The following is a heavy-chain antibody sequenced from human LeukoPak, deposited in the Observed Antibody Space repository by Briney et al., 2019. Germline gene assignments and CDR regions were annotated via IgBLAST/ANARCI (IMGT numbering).Heavy chain of an antibody. CDR2: IRYDGSNK. J-gene: IGHJ4*02. V-gene: IGHV3-30*02. CDR1: GFTFSSYG. CDR3: AKGPRIMITFGGVIAPGDY. D-gene: IGHD3-16*02. Sequence: GGSLRLSCAASGFTFSSYGMHWVRQAPGKGLEWVAFIRYDGSNKYYADSVKGRFTISRDNSKNTLYLQMNSLRAEDTAVYYCAKGPRIMITFGGVIAPGDYWGQGTLVTVSS.